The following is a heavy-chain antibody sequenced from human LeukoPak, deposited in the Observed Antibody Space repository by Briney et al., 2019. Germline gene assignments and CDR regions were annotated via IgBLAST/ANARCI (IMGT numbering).Heavy chain of an antibody. CDR2: ISYDGRNE. D-gene: IGHD2-8*01. V-gene: IGHV3-30*04. J-gene: IGHJ4*02. Sequence: GGSLRLSCAASGFAFSTYNMHWVRQAPGKGLEWVAVISYDGRNENHAESVKGRFTISRDNSKNTLYLQMNTLRTGDTALYYCVREKYCTPTDCLHGRFYFNCWGQGTLVTVSS. CDR1: GFAFSTYN. CDR3: VREKYCTPTDCLHGRFYFNC.